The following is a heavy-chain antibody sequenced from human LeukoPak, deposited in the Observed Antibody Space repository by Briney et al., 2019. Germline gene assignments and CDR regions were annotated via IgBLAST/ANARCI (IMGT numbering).Heavy chain of an antibody. D-gene: IGHD4-17*01. CDR3: AANTTGKIDR. J-gene: IGHJ5*02. CDR2: ISSSSSKI. V-gene: IGHV3-21*01. Sequence: GGSLRLSCAASGFTFSSYSMNWVRQAPGKGLEWVSSISSSSSKIYYTDSVKGRFTISRDNAKNSLYLQMNSLRAEDTAVYYCAANTTGKIDRWGQGTLVTVSS. CDR1: GFTFSSYS.